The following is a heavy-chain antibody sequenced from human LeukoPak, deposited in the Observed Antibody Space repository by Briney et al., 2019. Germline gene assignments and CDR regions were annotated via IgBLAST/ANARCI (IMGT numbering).Heavy chain of an antibody. D-gene: IGHD2-15*01. CDR3: ARDPGVVVAATRDYYFDY. Sequence: RASVKVSCKASGYTFTTYYIHWVRQAPGQGLEWVGIINPSGGSTGYAQKFQGRVTMTRDMSTSTVYMELSSLRSEDTAVYYCARDPGVVVAATRDYYFDYWGQGTLVTVSS. V-gene: IGHV1-46*01. J-gene: IGHJ4*02. CDR1: GYTFTTYY. CDR2: INPSGGST.